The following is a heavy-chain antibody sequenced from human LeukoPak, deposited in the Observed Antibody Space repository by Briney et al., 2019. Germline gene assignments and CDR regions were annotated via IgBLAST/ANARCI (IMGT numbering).Heavy chain of an antibody. V-gene: IGHV1-69*08. D-gene: IGHD1-26*01. CDR1: GGTLNSHI. CDR3: TRVNLRGSQYNWFDP. Sequence: ASVKVSCKTSGGTLNSHIFSWERQPPGQGLEWMGKITPIIDTAKYPKKFKGRVTITADKPTTTVYMEMSSLKSGDTAVYYCTRVNLRGSQYNWFDPWGQGTLVAVSS. CDR2: ITPIIDTA. J-gene: IGHJ5*02.